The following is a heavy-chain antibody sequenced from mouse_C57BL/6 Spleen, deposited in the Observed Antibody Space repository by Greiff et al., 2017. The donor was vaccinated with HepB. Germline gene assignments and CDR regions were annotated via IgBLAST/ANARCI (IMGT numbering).Heavy chain of an antibody. V-gene: IGHV1-78*01. Sequence: VQLQQSDAELVKPGASVKISCKVSGYTFTDHTIHWMKQRPEQGLEWIGYIYPRDGSTKYNEKFKGKATLTADKSSSTAYMQLNSLTSEDSAVYVCARGDYDYDGTVDYWGQGTTLTVSS. CDR2: IYPRDGST. D-gene: IGHD2-4*01. CDR1: GYTFTDHT. J-gene: IGHJ2*01. CDR3: ARGDYDYDGTVDY.